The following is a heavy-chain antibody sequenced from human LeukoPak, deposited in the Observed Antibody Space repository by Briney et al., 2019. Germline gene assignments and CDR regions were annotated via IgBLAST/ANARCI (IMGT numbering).Heavy chain of an antibody. CDR1: GFTFSSYA. V-gene: IGHV3-11*01. CDR2: ISSSGSTI. D-gene: IGHD6-19*01. Sequence: GGSLRLSCAASGFTFSSYAMSWIRQAPGKGLEWVSYISSSGSTIYYADSVKGRFTISRDNAKNSLYLQMNSLRAEDTAVYYCARDAYSSGWFDYWGQGTLVTVSS. J-gene: IGHJ4*02. CDR3: ARDAYSSGWFDY.